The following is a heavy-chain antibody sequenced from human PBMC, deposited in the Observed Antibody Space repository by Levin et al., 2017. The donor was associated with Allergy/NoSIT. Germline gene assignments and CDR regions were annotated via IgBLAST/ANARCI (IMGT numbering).Heavy chain of an antibody. CDR1: GASISTHY. V-gene: IGHV4-59*11. CDR2: ISSSGNT. Sequence: GSLRLSCSVSGASISTHYWSWIRQPPGEGLEWIGDISSSGNTNYNPSLKSRVTISLDTSKNQFSLKLTSMTAADTAVYYCARGLGPAYGVGVWGQGTTVTVSS. J-gene: IGHJ6*02. D-gene: IGHD3-16*01. CDR3: ARGLGPAYGVGV.